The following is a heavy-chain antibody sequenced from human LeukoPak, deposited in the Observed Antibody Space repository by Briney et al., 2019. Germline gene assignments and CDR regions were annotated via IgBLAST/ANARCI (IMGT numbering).Heavy chain of an antibody. CDR1: GFTVSSNF. D-gene: IGHD3-9*01. CDR3: AREGRYDILTAYYPLNN. J-gene: IGHJ4*02. CDR2: IYIDGKT. V-gene: IGHV3-66*02. Sequence: GGSLRLSCAASGFTVSSNFMSWVRLAPGKGLECVSVIYIDGKTFYTESVKGRFTISRDNSKNTLYLQMNSLRPEDTAVYYCAREGRYDILTAYYPLNNWGQGARVTVSS.